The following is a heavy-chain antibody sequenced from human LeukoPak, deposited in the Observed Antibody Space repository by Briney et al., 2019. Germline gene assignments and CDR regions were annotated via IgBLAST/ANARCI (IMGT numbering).Heavy chain of an antibody. CDR2: ISYDGSNR. CDR3: ASTIAVAAPDY. D-gene: IGHD6-19*01. V-gene: IGHV3-30*03. Sequence: AGGSLRLSCAASGFTFSSYGMHWVRQAPGKGLEWVAVISYDGSNRYYADSVKGRFTISRDNAKNTLYLQMNSLRAEDTAVYYCASTIAVAAPDYWGQGTLVTVSS. CDR1: GFTFSSYG. J-gene: IGHJ4*02.